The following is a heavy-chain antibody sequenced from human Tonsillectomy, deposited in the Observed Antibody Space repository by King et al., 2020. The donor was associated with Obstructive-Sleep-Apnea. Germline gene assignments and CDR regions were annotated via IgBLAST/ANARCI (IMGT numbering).Heavy chain of an antibody. Sequence: VQLVESGGGVVQPGRSLRLSCSASGFTFSSYAMHWGRLAPGKGLVLVAVISYYGSNKYYAASVKGRFTISRDNSKNTLYLQMNSLRAEDTAVYYCARVGITMVRGVIWYFDYWGQGTLVTVSS. CDR1: GFTFSSYA. V-gene: IGHV3-30-3*01. J-gene: IGHJ4*02. CDR2: ISYYGSNK. D-gene: IGHD3-10*01. CDR3: ARVGITMVRGVIWYFDY.